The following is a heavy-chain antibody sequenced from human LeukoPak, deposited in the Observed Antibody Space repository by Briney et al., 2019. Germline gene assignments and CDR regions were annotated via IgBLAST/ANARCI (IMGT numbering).Heavy chain of an antibody. CDR2: IYHSGST. CDR1: GGSVSSGGYY. J-gene: IGHJ3*02. D-gene: IGHD2-2*02. CDR3: ARDPGYSGFDAFDI. V-gene: IGHV4-30-2*01. Sequence: SETLSLTCTVSGGSVSSGGYYWSWIRQPPGKGLEWIGYIYHSGSTYYNPSLKSRVTISVDRSKNQFSLKLSSVTAADTAVYYCARDPGYSGFDAFDIWGQGTMVTVSS.